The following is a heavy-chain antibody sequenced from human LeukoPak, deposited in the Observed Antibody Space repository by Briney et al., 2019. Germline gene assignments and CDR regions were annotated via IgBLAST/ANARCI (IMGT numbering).Heavy chain of an antibody. V-gene: IGHV3-23*01. D-gene: IGHD6-6*01. Sequence: GRSLRLSCAASGFTFSSYAMSWVRQAPGKGLEWVSAISGSGGSTYYADSVKGRFTISRDNSKNTLYLQMNSLRAEDTAVYYCAKGWGWGRSSSSQNFDYWGQGTLVTVSS. CDR1: GFTFSSYA. J-gene: IGHJ4*02. CDR2: ISGSGGST. CDR3: AKGWGWGRSSSSQNFDY.